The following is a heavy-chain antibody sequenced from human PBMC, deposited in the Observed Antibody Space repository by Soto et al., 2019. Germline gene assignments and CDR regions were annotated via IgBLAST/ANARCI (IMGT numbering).Heavy chain of an antibody. CDR1: GGSISSGGYY. CDR2: IYYSGST. D-gene: IGHD4-17*01. V-gene: IGHV4-61*08. J-gene: IGHJ4*02. CDR3: ARIPSTVVTPV. Sequence: SETLSLTCAVSGGSISSGGYYWSWIRQPPGKGLEWIGYIYYSGSTNYNPSLKSRVTISVDTSKNQFSLKLSSVTAVDTATYYCARIPSTVVTPVWGQGTLVTVSS.